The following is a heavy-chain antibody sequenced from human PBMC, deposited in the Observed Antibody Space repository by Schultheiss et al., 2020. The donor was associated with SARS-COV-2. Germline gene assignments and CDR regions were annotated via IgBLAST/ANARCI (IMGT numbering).Heavy chain of an antibody. CDR2: INPSGGST. Sequence: ASVKVSCKVSGYTLTELTMHWVRQAPGQGLEWMGIINPSGGSTSYAQKFQGRVTMTRDTSTSTVYMELSSLRSEDTAVYYCARESLGGGFDYWGQGTLVTVSS. D-gene: IGHD3-16*01. J-gene: IGHJ4*02. V-gene: IGHV1-46*01. CDR1: GYTLTELT. CDR3: ARESLGGGFDY.